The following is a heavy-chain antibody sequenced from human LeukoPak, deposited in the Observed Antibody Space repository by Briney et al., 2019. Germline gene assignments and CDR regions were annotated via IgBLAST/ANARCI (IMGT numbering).Heavy chain of an antibody. CDR1: GGSISSGGYY. J-gene: IGHJ3*02. Sequence: SETLSLTCTVSGGSISSGGYYWSWIRQHPGKGLEWIGYIYYSGSTYYNPSLKSRVTISVDTSKNQFSLKLSSVTAADTAVYYCARGGARAFDIWGQGTMVTASS. D-gene: IGHD3-16*01. CDR2: IYYSGST. CDR3: ARGGARAFDI. V-gene: IGHV4-31*03.